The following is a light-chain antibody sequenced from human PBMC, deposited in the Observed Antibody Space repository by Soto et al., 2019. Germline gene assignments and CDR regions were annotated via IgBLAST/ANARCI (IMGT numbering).Light chain of an antibody. V-gene: IGKV1-5*01. J-gene: IGKJ4*01. CDR2: DAS. CDR1: QSISSW. CDR3: QQYNSYAPT. Sequence: DIQMTQSPSTLSASVGDRVTITCRASQSISSWLAWYQQKPGKAPKLLIYDASSFESGVPSRFSGSGSGTEFTLTISSLQPDDFATYTCQQYNSYAPTFGGGTKVEIK.